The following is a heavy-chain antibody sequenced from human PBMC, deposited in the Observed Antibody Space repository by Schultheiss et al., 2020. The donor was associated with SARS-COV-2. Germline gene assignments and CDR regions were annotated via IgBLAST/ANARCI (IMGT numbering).Heavy chain of an antibody. V-gene: IGHV4-38-2*02. CDR2: IYHSGST. D-gene: IGHD5-18*01. CDR3: AREAAMVPHEDH. Sequence: SETLSLTCAVSGYSISSGYYWGWIRQPPGKGLEWIGSIYHSGSTYYNPSLKSRVTISVDTSKNQFSLKLSSVTAADTAIYYCAREAAMVPHEDHWGQGTLVTVSS. CDR1: GYSISSGYY. J-gene: IGHJ4*02.